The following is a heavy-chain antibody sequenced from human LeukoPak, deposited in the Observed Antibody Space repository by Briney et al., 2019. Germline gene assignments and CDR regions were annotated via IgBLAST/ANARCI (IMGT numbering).Heavy chain of an antibody. D-gene: IGHD2-21*02. V-gene: IGHV3-23*01. CDR3: AKESAYWGSDCRSLSDS. CDR1: GFTFSSYA. CDR2: ISGSGGST. J-gene: IGHJ4*02. Sequence: GGSLRLSCAASGFTFSSYAMSWVRQAPGKGLEWVSVISGSGGSTYYADSVKGRFTISRDNSKNTLYLQMNSLRAEDTAVYYCAKESAYWGSDCRSLSDSGGQGPLVPVSS.